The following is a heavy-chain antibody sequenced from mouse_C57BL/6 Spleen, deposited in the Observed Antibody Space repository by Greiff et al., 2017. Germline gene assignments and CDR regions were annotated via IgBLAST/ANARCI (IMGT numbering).Heavy chain of an antibody. CDR2: IYPRSGNT. V-gene: IGHV1-81*01. J-gene: IGHJ2*01. D-gene: IGHD1-1*01. Sequence: QVQLQQSGAELARPGASVKLSCKASGYTFTSYGISWVKQRTGQGLEWIGEIYPRSGNTYYNEKFKGKATLTADKSSSTAYMELRSLTSEDSAVYFCARWGFTTVGGYYLDDWGKGTTLTVST. CDR1: GYTFTSYG. CDR3: ARWGFTTVGGYYLDD.